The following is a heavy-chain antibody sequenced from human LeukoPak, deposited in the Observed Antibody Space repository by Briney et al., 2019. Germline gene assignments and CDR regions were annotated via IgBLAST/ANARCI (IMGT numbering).Heavy chain of an antibody. D-gene: IGHD3-10*01. V-gene: IGHV4-39*01. CDR3: ARLLGGNGSGNYTDY. Sequence: PSETLSLTCTVSGGSISSSSYYWGWIRQPPGKGLEWIGSIYYSGSTYYNPSLKSRVTISVDTSKNQFSLKLSSVTAADTAVYYCARLLGGNGSGNYTDYWGQGTLVTVSS. CDR1: GGSISSSSYY. CDR2: IYYSGST. J-gene: IGHJ4*02.